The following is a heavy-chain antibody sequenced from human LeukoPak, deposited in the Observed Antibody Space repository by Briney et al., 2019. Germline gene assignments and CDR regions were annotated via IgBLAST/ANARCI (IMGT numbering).Heavy chain of an antibody. CDR1: GGSFSGYY. Sequence: SETLSLTCAVYGGSFSGYYWSWIRQPPGKGLEWIGEINHSGSTNYSPSLKSRVTISVDTSKNQFSLKLSSVTAADTAVYYCARGRELYGLFDYWGQGTLVTVSS. CDR2: INHSGST. J-gene: IGHJ4*02. V-gene: IGHV4-34*01. CDR3: ARGRELYGLFDY. D-gene: IGHD1-7*01.